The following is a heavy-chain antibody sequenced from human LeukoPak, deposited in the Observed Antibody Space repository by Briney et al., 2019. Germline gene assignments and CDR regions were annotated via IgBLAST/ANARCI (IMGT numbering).Heavy chain of an antibody. CDR3: ARVNTQGVPSP. Sequence: SETLSLTCTVSGGSLSSSDYYWGWIRQPPGKGLEWIASIYYRGTTHYNPSHQSRVTMSVDTSKNQFSLKLSSVTAADTAVYYCARVNTQGVPSPWGQGILVTVSS. CDR2: IYYRGTT. CDR1: GGSLSSSDYY. J-gene: IGHJ5*02. V-gene: IGHV4-39*01. D-gene: IGHD2-15*01.